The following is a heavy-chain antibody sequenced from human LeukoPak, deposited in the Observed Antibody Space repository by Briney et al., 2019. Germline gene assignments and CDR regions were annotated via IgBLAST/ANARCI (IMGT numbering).Heavy chain of an antibody. CDR3: TKGTWIQLWSLFDS. J-gene: IGHJ4*02. V-gene: IGHV3-23*01. CDR1: RFTFSNYV. CDR2: IGGSDGST. Sequence: GGSLRLSSAASRFTFSNYVMNWVRQAPGKGLEWVSGIGGSDGSTYYADSVKGRFTISRDNSKNTLYLQMNSLRAEDTALYYCTKGTWIQLWSLFDSWGQGTLVTVSS. D-gene: IGHD5-18*01.